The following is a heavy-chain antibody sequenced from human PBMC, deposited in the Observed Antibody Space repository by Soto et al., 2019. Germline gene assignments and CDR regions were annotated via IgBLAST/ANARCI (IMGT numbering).Heavy chain of an antibody. CDR1: GFTFKSHA. J-gene: IGHJ6*02. D-gene: IGHD1-26*01. Sequence: VQLVESGGGLVQPGGSLRVSCVVSGFTFKSHAMYWVRQAPGKGLEWVSGISGSGGSTDYADSVKGRFTISRDNSKDTLYLQMNSLRAEDTAVYYCTGAQSGSSLALNYYGMDVWGQGTTVTVSS. CDR3: TGAQSGSSLALNYYGMDV. V-gene: IGHV3-23*04. CDR2: ISGSGGST.